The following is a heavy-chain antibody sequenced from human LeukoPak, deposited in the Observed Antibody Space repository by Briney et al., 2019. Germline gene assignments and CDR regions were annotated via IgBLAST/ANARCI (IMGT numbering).Heavy chain of an antibody. CDR1: GGTFSSYA. J-gene: IGHJ4*02. CDR2: IIPIFGIA. D-gene: IGHD6-19*01. CDR3: ARASIAVAGTGFDY. Sequence: SVKVSCKASGGTFSSYAISWVRQAPGQGLEWMGRIIPIFGIANYAQKFQGRVTITADKSTSTAYMELSSLRSEDTAVYYCARASIAVAGTGFDYWGLGTLVTVSS. V-gene: IGHV1-69*04.